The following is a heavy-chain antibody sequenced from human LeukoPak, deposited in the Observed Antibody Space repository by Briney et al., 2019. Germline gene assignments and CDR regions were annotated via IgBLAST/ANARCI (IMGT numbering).Heavy chain of an antibody. J-gene: IGHJ4*02. V-gene: IGHV3-11*04. CDR2: ISSSSSTI. Sequence: GGSLRLSCAASGFTFSDYYMSWIRQAPGKGLEWVSYISSSSSTIYYADSVKGRFSISRDNAKNSLYLQMNSLRAEDTAVYFCARDNSYDSRSLDYWGQGTLVTVSS. D-gene: IGHD3-22*01. CDR1: GFTFSDYY. CDR3: ARDNSYDSRSLDY.